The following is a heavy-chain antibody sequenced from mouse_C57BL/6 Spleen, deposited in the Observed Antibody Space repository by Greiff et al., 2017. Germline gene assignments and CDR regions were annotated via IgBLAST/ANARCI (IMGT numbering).Heavy chain of an antibody. Sequence: EVPRVESGGGLVKPGGSLKLSCAASGFTFSDYGMHWVRQAPEKGLEWVAYISSGSSTIYSADTVKGRFTISRDNVKNTLFLQMTSLRSEDRAMYYCARAYYCGSSQFAYWGKGTLVTVSA. CDR2: ISSGSSTI. D-gene: IGHD1-1*01. J-gene: IGHJ3*01. CDR3: ARAYYCGSSQFAY. V-gene: IGHV5-17*01. CDR1: GFTFSDYG.